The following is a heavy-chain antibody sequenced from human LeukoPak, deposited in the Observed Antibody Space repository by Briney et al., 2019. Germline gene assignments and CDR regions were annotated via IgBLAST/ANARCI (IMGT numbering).Heavy chain of an antibody. V-gene: IGHV3-23*01. Sequence: GGSLRLSCAASGFTFSSYAMSWVRQAPGKGLEWVSAISGSGGSTYYADSVKGRFTISRDNAKSSLYLQLNSLRAEDTAIYYCARGPPLFDPWGQGTLVTVSS. J-gene: IGHJ5*02. CDR3: ARGPPLFDP. CDR2: ISGSGGST. CDR1: GFTFSSYA.